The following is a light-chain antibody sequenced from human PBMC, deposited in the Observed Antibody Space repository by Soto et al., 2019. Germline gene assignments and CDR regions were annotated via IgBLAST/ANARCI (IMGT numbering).Light chain of an antibody. V-gene: IGKV3-11*01. Sequence: EIVLTQSPATLSLSPGERATLSCRASQSVSSCLAWYQQKPGQAPRLLIYDASNRATGIPARFSGSGSGTDFSLTISSLEPEDFAVYYCQQRRNWPRITFGQGTRLEIK. CDR1: QSVSSC. CDR3: QQRRNWPRIT. J-gene: IGKJ5*01. CDR2: DAS.